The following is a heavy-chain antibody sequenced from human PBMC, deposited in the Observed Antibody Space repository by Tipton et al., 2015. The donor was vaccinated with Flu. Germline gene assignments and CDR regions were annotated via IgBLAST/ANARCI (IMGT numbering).Heavy chain of an antibody. Sequence: GSLRLSCATSGFMFSHYWMNWVRQAPGKGLEWVANINQDGSEKHYVDSVKGRFTISRDNAKNSLYLQLNSLRVEDTAVYYCALRAAVGTPDYWGQGTVVTVSS. CDR3: ALRAAVGTPDY. V-gene: IGHV3-7*03. J-gene: IGHJ4*02. CDR1: GFMFSHYW. D-gene: IGHD6-13*01. CDR2: INQDGSEK.